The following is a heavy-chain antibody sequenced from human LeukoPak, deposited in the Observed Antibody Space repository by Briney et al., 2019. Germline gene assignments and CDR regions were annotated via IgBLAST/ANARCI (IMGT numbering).Heavy chain of an antibody. Sequence: PGGSLRLSCAASGFTFSSYAMSWVRQPPGKGLEWIGNIYYSGSAYYNPSLRSRVTISVDTSKNQLSLKLSSVTAADTAVYYCAKTYYYDPFDFWGQGTLVTVSS. CDR1: GFTFSSYA. J-gene: IGHJ4*02. CDR2: IYYSGSA. V-gene: IGHV4-59*04. D-gene: IGHD3-22*01. CDR3: AKTYYYDPFDF.